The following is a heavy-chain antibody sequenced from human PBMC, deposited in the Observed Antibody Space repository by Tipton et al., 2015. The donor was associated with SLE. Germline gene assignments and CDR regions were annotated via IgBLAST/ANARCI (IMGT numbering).Heavy chain of an antibody. CDR1: GASVSSFC. D-gene: IGHD1-7*01. CDR3: TRVPRYNWNYIAD. J-gene: IGHJ4*02. Sequence: TLSLTCTVSGASVSSFCWNWIRQSPGKGLEWIACVCNSVSTNYDPSLKSRGTISVDTSKNHFSLELTPVTAADTAVYHCTRVPRYNWNYIADWGQGTLVSVSS. CDR2: VCNSVST. V-gene: IGHV4-59*02.